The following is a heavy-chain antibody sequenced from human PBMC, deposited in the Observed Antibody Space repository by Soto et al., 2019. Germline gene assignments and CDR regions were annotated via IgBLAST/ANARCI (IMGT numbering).Heavy chain of an antibody. CDR3: ARGRGRKVAAAGYYYYYYMDV. V-gene: IGHV4-59*01. CDR1: GGSISSYY. D-gene: IGHD6-13*01. J-gene: IGHJ6*03. CDR2: IYYSGST. Sequence: SETLSLTCTVSGGSISSYYWSWIRQPPGKGLEWIGYIYYSGSTNYNPSLKSRVTISVDTSKNQFSLKLSSVTAADTAVYYCARGRGRKVAAAGYYYYYYMDVWGKGTTVTVSS.